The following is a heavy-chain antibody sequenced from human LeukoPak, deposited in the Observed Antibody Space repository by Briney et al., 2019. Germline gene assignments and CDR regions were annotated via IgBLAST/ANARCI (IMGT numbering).Heavy chain of an antibody. CDR1: GASISSYY. CDR2: IFYNRNT. CDR3: ARHMVRGVMSYYYYGMDV. Sequence: SETLSLTCTVSGASISSYYWSWIRQPPGKGLEWIGYIFYNRNTNYNPSLKSRVTMSVDTSKNQFSLKLTSVTAADTAVYYCARHMVRGVMSYYYYGMDVWGQGTTVTVSS. J-gene: IGHJ6*02. V-gene: IGHV4-59*01. D-gene: IGHD3-10*01.